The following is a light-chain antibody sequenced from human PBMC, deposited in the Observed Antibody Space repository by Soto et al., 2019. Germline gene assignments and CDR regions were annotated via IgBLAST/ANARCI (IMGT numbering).Light chain of an antibody. CDR1: SGSIASNY. CDR2: GDT. Sequence: NFMLTQPHSVSESPGKTVTISCTRTSGSIASNYVQWYQQRPDSAPATLIYGDTLRPSGVLDRFSGSIDSSSNSASLTISGLQIEDEADYYCQSYGVFGGRTKLTVL. J-gene: IGLJ2*01. V-gene: IGLV6-57*04. CDR3: QSYGV.